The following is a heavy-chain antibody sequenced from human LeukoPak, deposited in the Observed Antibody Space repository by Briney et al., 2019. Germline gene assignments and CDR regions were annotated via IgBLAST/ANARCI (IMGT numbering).Heavy chain of an antibody. CDR1: GFTFSDAW. CDR3: ARDWDILTGYTYFDY. V-gene: IGHV3-21*01. Sequence: GGSLRLSCATSGFTFSDAWMSWVRQAPGKGLEWVSSISSSSSYIYYADSVKGRFTISRDNAKNSLYLQMNSLGAEDTAVYYCARDWDILTGYTYFDYWGQGTLVTVSS. D-gene: IGHD3-9*01. J-gene: IGHJ4*02. CDR2: ISSSSSYI.